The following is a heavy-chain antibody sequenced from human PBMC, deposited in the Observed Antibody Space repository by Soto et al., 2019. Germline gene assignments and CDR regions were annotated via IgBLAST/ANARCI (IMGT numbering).Heavy chain of an antibody. D-gene: IGHD1-26*01. CDR3: ASDSGNYYGPFDY. CDR2: ISSNGDTA. Sequence: GSLRVSCSASGVSLRNHVVHWVRQAPGRGLEYVSGISSNGDTAHYADPVKGRFTISRDNSENTLYLQMSSLRAEDTAVYSCASDSGNYYGPFDYWGQATLVTVSS. V-gene: IGHV3-64D*06. J-gene: IGHJ4*02. CDR1: GVSLRNHV.